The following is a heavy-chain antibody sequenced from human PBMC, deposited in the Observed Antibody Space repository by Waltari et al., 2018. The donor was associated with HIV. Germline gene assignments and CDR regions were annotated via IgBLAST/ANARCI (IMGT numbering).Heavy chain of an antibody. CDR2: IRSKANTYAT. Sequence: EVQLVESGGGLVQPGGSLKLSCAASGFTFSDSAIHWVRQASGKGLEWIGRIRSKANTYATTYAASMKGRFTISRDDSKNTAYLQMNSLKIEDTAVYYCMAGSGGVQYWGQGTLVTVSS. V-gene: IGHV3-73*01. J-gene: IGHJ1*01. D-gene: IGHD6-19*01. CDR3: MAGSGGVQY. CDR1: GFTFSDSA.